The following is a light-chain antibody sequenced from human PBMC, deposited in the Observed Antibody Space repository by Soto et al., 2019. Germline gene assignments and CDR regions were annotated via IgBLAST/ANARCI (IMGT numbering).Light chain of an antibody. CDR1: SSHIGSYNL. V-gene: IGLV2-23*01. Sequence: QSALTQPASVSGSPGQSITIPCTGTSSHIGSYNLVSWYQQHPGKAPKLMIYEDNKRPSGVSNRFSGTKSGNTASLTIYNLQAEDEADYHCCSYADTRTYVFGTGTKLTVL. CDR3: CSYADTRTYV. J-gene: IGLJ1*01. CDR2: EDN.